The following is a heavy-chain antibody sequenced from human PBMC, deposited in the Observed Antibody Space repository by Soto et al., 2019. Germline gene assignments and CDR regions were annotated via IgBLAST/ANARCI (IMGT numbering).Heavy chain of an antibody. J-gene: IGHJ4*02. CDR1: GYTLTELS. CDR2: FDPGDGVT. CDR3: ATDLGGVIPTLDY. D-gene: IGHD3-16*01. Sequence: ASVKVSCKVSGYTLTELSMHWVRQVPGKGLEWMGGFDPGDGVTIYAQKFQGRVTMTEDTSTDTAYLEVSSLRSEDTAVYYCATDLGGVIPTLDYLGQGTLVTGSS. V-gene: IGHV1-24*01.